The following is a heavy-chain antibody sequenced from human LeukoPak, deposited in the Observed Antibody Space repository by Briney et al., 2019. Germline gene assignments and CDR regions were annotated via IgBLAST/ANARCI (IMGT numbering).Heavy chain of an antibody. J-gene: IGHJ4*02. D-gene: IGHD5-24*01. CDR3: ARGALGWLQLGGFDY. V-gene: IGHV4-34*01. CDR1: GGSFSGYY. CDR2: INHSGST. Sequence: PSETLSLTCAVYGGSFSGYYWSWIRQPPGKGLEWIGEINHSGSTNYNPSLKSRVTISVDTSKNQFSLKLSSVTAADTAVYYCARGALGWLQLGGFDYWAREPWSPSPQ.